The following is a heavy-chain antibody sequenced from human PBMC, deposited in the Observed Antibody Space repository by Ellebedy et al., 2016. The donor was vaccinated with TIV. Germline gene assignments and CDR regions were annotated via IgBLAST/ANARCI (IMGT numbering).Heavy chain of an antibody. V-gene: IGHV1-3*01. D-gene: IGHD3-16*01. Sequence: AASVKVSCKASGYTFTNYAMHWVRQAPGQGLEWMAWINGGDGYPKYSWKFQGRVSFTRDTSATTAYMELSSLTSEDTAVYYCARSGDAWGIDFWGQGTLVTVSS. CDR2: INGGDGYP. J-gene: IGHJ4*02. CDR3: ARSGDAWGIDF. CDR1: GYTFTNYA.